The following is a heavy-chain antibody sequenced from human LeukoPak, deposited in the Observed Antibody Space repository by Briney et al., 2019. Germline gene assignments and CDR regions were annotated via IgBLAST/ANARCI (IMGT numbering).Heavy chain of an antibody. CDR2: IAYDGSKK. J-gene: IGHJ5*02. CDR1: GFTFSDFG. D-gene: IGHD5-18*01. CDR3: ARAERRYSYGNESNWFDP. V-gene: IGHV3-30*12. Sequence: GSLRLSCAASGFTFSDFGMHWVRQAPGKGLEWVAFIAYDGSKKYYAESVKGRFTISRDNSKNTLYLQMNSLRAEDTAVYYCARAERRYSYGNESNWFDPWGQGTLVTVSS.